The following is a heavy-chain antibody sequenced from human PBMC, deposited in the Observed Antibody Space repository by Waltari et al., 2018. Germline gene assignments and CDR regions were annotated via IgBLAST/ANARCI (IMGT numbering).Heavy chain of an antibody. J-gene: IGHJ4*02. V-gene: IGHV4-34*01. CDR2: NNHSGIT. Sequence: QVQLQQWGAGLLKPSETLPLTCAVYGGSFGGYYWSWIRQPPGKGPEWIGENNHSGITNTNPSPKSRVTISVDTSKNQFSLKLSSVTATDTAVYYCARGQRGLLWFGEYYYFDYWGQGTLVTVSS. CDR3: ARGQRGLLWFGEYYYFDY. CDR1: GGSFGGYY. D-gene: IGHD3-10*01.